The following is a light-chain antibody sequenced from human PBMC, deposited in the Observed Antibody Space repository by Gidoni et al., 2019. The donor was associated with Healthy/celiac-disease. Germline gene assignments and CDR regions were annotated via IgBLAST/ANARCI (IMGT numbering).Light chain of an antibody. CDR2: AAS. CDR1: QSVSSN. Sequence: EIVLTQSPATLSVSPGERATLSCRASQSVSSNLAWYQQKPGQAPRLLIYAASTRATGIPARFSGSGSGTEFTLTISSLQSEDFAVYYCQQYNNWPPMYTFXXXTKLEIK. J-gene: IGKJ2*01. CDR3: QQYNNWPPMYT. V-gene: IGKV3-15*01.